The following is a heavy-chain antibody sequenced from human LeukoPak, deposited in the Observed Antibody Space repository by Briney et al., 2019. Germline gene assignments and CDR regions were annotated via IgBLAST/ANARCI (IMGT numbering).Heavy chain of an antibody. D-gene: IGHD4-17*01. CDR1: GFTVSSKY. V-gene: IGHV3-66*01. Sequence: GGSLRLSCAASGFTVSSKYINWVRQAPGAGREWVSLIYGSTSADYADSVKGRFAISRDNSMNTVYLQMNSLRAEDTAIYYCAGLNFGDAYWGQGTLVAVSS. CDR2: IYGSTSA. CDR3: AGLNFGDAY. J-gene: IGHJ4*02.